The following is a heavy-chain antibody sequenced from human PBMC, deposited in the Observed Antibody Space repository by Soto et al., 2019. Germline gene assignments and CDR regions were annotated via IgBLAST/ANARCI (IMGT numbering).Heavy chain of an antibody. CDR3: ATLWHTAMVSGPDY. V-gene: IGHV5-10-1*01. D-gene: IGHD5-18*01. Sequence: GESLKISCXGSGYSFTSYWISWVRQMPGKGLEWMGRIDPSDSYTNYSPSFQGHVTISADKSISTAYLQWSSLKASDTAMYYCATLWHTAMVSGPDYWGQGTLVTVSS. CDR1: GYSFTSYW. CDR2: IDPSDSYT. J-gene: IGHJ4*02.